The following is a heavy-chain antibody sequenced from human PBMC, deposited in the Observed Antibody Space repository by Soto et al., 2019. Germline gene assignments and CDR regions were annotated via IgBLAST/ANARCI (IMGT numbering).Heavy chain of an antibody. CDR2: ISWNSGSI. Sequence: AASGFTFDYYAMHWVRQAPGKGLEWVSGISWNSGSIGYADPVKGRFTISRDNAKNSLYLQMNSLRAEDTALYYCAKDIRGRRPYYMDYWGRVDLVT. J-gene: IGHJ4*02. CDR1: GFTFDYYA. V-gene: IGHV3-9*01. CDR3: AKDIRGRRPYYMDY.